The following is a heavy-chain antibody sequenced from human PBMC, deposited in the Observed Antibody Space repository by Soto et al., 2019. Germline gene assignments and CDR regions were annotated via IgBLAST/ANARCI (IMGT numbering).Heavy chain of an antibody. Sequence: QVQLQESGPGLVKPSQTLSLTCTVSSGSISSGDYYWSWIRQSPEKGLEWIGCIYHSGNTDYNPSLKSRLTISVDTSKNQFSLGLTSVTAADTAVYYCASNALSPQYYGMDVWGQGTTVTVSS. CDR3: ASNALSPQYYGMDV. V-gene: IGHV4-30-4*01. J-gene: IGHJ6*02. CDR1: SGSISSGDYY. CDR2: IYHSGNT.